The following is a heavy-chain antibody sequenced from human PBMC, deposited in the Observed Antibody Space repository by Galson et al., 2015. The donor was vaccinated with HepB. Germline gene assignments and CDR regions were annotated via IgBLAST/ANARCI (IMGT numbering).Heavy chain of an antibody. CDR3: ARASKWELTDY. D-gene: IGHD1-26*01. V-gene: IGHV3-74*01. CDR1: GFTFSSYW. CDR2: INSDGSST. J-gene: IGHJ4*02. Sequence: SLRLSCAASGFTFSSYWMHWVRQTPGKGLVWVSRINSDGSSTSYADSVKGRFTISRDNAKNTLYLQMNSLRAEDTAVYYCARASKWELTDYWGQGTLVTVSS.